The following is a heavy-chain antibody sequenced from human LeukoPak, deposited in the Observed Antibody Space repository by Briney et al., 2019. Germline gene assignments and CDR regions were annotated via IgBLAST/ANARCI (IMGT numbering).Heavy chain of an antibody. V-gene: IGHV1-18*01. CDR1: GYTFTSYG. Sequence: ASVKVSCKASGYTFTSYGISWVRQAPGQGLEWMGWISAYNGNTNYAQKLQGSVTMTTDTSTSTAYMELRSLRSDDTAVYYCARGQVITIFGVVIINWFDPWGQGTLVTVSS. D-gene: IGHD3-3*01. CDR3: ARGQVITIFGVVIINWFDP. J-gene: IGHJ5*02. CDR2: ISAYNGNT.